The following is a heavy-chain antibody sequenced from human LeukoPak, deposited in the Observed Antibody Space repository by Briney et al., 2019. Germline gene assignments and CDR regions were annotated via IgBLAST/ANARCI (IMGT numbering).Heavy chain of an antibody. D-gene: IGHD1-26*01. Sequence: GGSLRLSCAASGFTFSSYEINWVRQAPGKGLEWVSYISSSGSTIYYADSVKGRFTISRDNAKNSLYLQMNSLRAEDTAVYYCARGNSGSPDYWGQGTLVTVSS. CDR3: ARGNSGSPDY. J-gene: IGHJ4*02. CDR2: ISSSGSTI. V-gene: IGHV3-48*03. CDR1: GFTFSSYE.